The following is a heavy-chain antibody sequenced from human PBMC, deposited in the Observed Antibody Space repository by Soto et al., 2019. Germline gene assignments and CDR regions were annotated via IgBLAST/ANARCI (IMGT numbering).Heavy chain of an antibody. D-gene: IGHD1-7*01. CDR1: GFTVSTSR. V-gene: IGHV3-66*01. J-gene: IGHJ4*02. CDR2: IYSGGNT. CDR3: ARERRGDGNAEL. Sequence: DVQVVESGGGLVLPGGSLRLSCAASGFTVSTSRMSGFRQAPGKGLEWVSVIYSGGNTYYADSVKGRFTISRDNSQNTLYTQMNSLSAEDTAVYYCARERRGDGNAELWGQGTLVTVSS.